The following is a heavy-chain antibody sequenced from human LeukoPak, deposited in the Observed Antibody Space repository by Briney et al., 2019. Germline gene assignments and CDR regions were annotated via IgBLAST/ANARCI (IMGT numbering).Heavy chain of an antibody. J-gene: IGHJ4*02. CDR1: GFTFTNYD. Sequence: GGFLRLSCAASGFTFTNYDMSWVRQAPGKGLEWVSSISGVGGSTYYADSVKGRFTISRDNSKNTLYLQMNSLRAEDTAVYYCAKRGGSYFDYWGQGTLVTVSS. V-gene: IGHV3-23*01. CDR2: ISGVGGST. CDR3: AKRGGSYFDY. D-gene: IGHD1-26*01.